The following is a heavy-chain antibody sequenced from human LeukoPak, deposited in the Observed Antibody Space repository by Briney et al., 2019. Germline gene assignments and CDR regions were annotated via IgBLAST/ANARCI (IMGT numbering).Heavy chain of an antibody. CDR2: ISDSGDRT. Sequence: GGSLRLSCAASGCAFSSLDMGWVRQAPGKGLEWVSAISDSGDRTYYADSVKRRFTLSRNNSKNTLYVQMNRLTAEDTAVYYCAKDARRSSGSWFFDHWGQGTLVTVSS. D-gene: IGHD6-19*01. V-gene: IGHV3-23*01. CDR3: AKDARRSSGSWFFDH. J-gene: IGHJ4*02. CDR1: GCAFSSLD.